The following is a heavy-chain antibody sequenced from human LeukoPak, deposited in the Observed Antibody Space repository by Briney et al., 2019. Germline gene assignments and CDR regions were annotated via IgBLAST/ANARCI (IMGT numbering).Heavy chain of an antibody. V-gene: IGHV4-34*01. CDR2: INHSGST. CDR1: GGSFSGYY. CDR3: ARRYRRFLEWLLYFDY. Sequence: SETLSLTCAVYGGSFSGYYWSWIRQPPGKGLEWIGVINHSGSTNYNPSLKSRVTISVDTSKNQFSLKLSSVTAADTAVYYCARRYRRFLEWLLYFDYWGQGTLVTVSS. J-gene: IGHJ4*02. D-gene: IGHD3-3*01.